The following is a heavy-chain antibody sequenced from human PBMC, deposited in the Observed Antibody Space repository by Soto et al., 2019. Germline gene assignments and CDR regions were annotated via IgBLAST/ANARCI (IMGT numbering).Heavy chain of an antibody. D-gene: IGHD3-10*01. CDR2: IIPMFGTA. Sequence: QVQLVQSVAEVKKPGSSVKVSCKASGGTFSSYAIRWVRQAPGQGLEWMGGIIPMFGTANYAQNFQGRVTITADESTSTAYMELSSLRSEDTAVYYCARDYSGSGTYGMDVWGQGTTVTVSS. J-gene: IGHJ6*02. V-gene: IGHV1-69*01. CDR1: GGTFSSYA. CDR3: ARDYSGSGTYGMDV.